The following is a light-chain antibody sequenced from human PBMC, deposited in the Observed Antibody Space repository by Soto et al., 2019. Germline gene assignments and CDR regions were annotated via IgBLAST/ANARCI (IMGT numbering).Light chain of an antibody. J-gene: IGKJ1*01. V-gene: IGKV1-5*01. CDR2: DAS. Sequence: IKMTQSLSTLSASVGDAVAVTCRASQSVSGWLAWYQQKPGEAPNLLIYDASALPRGVPSRFSGSGSGTKFTLTIASLQPDDFATYYCQQYETFSGTFGPGTKVDIK. CDR1: QSVSGW. CDR3: QQYETFSGT.